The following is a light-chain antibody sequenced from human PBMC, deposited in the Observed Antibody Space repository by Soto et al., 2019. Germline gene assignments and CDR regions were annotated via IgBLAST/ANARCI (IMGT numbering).Light chain of an antibody. CDR3: QQYNNWPSLT. J-gene: IGKJ4*01. CDR2: GAS. Sequence: EIVMTQSPASLSVSPGERATLSCRASQSVGSNLAWYQQKPGQAPRLLIYGASTRATGIPARFSGSGSGTGVTLTIISLQSEDFAVYYCQQYNNWPSLTFGGGTKVEMK. CDR1: QSVGSN. V-gene: IGKV3-15*01.